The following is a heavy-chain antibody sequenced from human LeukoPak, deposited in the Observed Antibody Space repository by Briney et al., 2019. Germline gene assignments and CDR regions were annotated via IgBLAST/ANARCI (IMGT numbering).Heavy chain of an antibody. CDR2: ISAYNGNT. D-gene: IGHD3-3*01. CDR3: ARVGITIFGVVNPHMDV. Sequence: ASVKVSCKASGYTFTSYGISWVRQAPGQGLEWMGWISAYNGNTNYAQKLQGRVTMTTDTSTSTAYMELRSLRSDDTAVYYCARVGITIFGVVNPHMDVWGKGTTVTVSS. CDR1: GYTFTSYG. J-gene: IGHJ6*03. V-gene: IGHV1-18*01.